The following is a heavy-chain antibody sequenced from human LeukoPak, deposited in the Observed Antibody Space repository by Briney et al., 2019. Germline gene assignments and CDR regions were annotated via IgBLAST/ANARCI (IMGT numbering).Heavy chain of an antibody. Sequence: GASVKVSCKASGYTFTSYYMHWVRQAPGQGLEWMGIINPSGGSTSYAQKFQGRVTITTDESTSTAYMELSSLRSEDTAVYYCAREGSCAAFDIWGQGTMVTVSS. V-gene: IGHV1-46*01. D-gene: IGHD2-15*01. CDR3: AREGSCAAFDI. CDR2: INPSGGST. CDR1: GYTFTSYY. J-gene: IGHJ3*02.